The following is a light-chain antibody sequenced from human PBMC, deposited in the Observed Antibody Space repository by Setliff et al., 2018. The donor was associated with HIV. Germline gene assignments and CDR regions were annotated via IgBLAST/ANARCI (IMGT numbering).Light chain of an antibody. Sequence: QSALTQPASVSGSPGQSITISCTGTSSDVGGYTYVSWYQQYPGKAPKLIIYDVSNRPSGVSNRLSGSKSGNTASLTISGLQAEDEADYYCSTYTTFSTVFGGGTKVTVL. CDR1: SSDVGGYTY. CDR2: DVS. V-gene: IGLV2-14*01. CDR3: STYTTFSTV. J-gene: IGLJ3*02.